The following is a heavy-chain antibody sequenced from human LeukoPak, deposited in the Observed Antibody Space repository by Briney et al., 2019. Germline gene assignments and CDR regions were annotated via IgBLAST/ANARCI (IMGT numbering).Heavy chain of an antibody. J-gene: IGHJ4*02. D-gene: IGHD2-2*02. CDR1: GFTLNNNW. CDR2: IRYDGSNK. V-gene: IGHV3-30*02. Sequence: GGSLRLSCAASGFTLNNNWMTWVRKAPGKGLEWVAFIRYDGSNKYYADSVKGRFTISRDNSKNTLYLQMNSLRAEDTAVYYCARGGIVVVPAAILGYFDYWGQGTLVTVSS. CDR3: ARGGIVVVPAAILGYFDY.